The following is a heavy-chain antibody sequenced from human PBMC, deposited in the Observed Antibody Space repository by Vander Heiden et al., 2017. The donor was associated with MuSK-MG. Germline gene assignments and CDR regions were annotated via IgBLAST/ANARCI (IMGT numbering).Heavy chain of an antibody. J-gene: IGHJ2*01. Sequence: VQLVPARAEATKTGSPVNIACKASGGPFSCYRIRWVRQAAGQGLEWMGGISPIFGTANYAQKFQGRVTITADKSTSTAYMELSSLRSEDTAVYYCARYYSSGWSSRFGNYWYFDLWGRGTLVTVSS. CDR3: ARYYSSGWSSRFGNYWYFDL. CDR1: GGPFSCYR. CDR2: ISPIFGTA. D-gene: IGHD6-19*01. V-gene: IGHV1-69*06.